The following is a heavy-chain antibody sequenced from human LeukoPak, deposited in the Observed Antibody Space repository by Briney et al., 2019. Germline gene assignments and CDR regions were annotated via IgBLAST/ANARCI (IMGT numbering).Heavy chain of an antibody. CDR1: GFIVSDIY. J-gene: IGHJ4*02. CDR2: IYKDGST. Sequence: GGSLRLSCAASGFIVSDIYMTWVRQAPGKGLEWVSVIYKDGSTYYADSVKGRFTISRDNSKNTVYLQMNSLRAEDTAVYYCARGYCSGRSCYMWYSDYWGQGTLVTVSS. CDR3: ARGYCSGRSCYMWYSDY. D-gene: IGHD2-15*01. V-gene: IGHV3-53*01.